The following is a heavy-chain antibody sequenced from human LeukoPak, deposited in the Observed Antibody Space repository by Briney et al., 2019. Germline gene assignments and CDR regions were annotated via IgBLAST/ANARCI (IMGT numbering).Heavy chain of an antibody. Sequence: GGSLRLSCAASGFTFSSYAMHWVRQAPGKGLEWVAVISYDGSNKYYADSVKGRFTISRDNSKNTLYLQMNSLRAEDTAVYYCARDPQWLNQYYFDYWGQGTLVTVSS. J-gene: IGHJ4*02. D-gene: IGHD6-19*01. CDR2: ISYDGSNK. V-gene: IGHV3-30-3*01. CDR3: ARDPQWLNQYYFDY. CDR1: GFTFSSYA.